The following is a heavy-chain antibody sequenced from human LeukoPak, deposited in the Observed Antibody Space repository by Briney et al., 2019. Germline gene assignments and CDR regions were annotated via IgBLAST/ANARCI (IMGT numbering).Heavy chain of an antibody. CDR1: GFNFRNYW. CDR2: IDSDGSST. Sequence: PGGSLRLSCAASGFNFRNYWMHWVGQAPGKGLVWVSRIDSDGSSTSYADSVKGRFTISRDNAENTLYLQINSLRAEDTAVYYCATDEAATGRLDYWGQGTLVTDSS. CDR3: ATDEAATGRLDY. V-gene: IGHV3-74*01. J-gene: IGHJ4*02. D-gene: IGHD1-1*01.